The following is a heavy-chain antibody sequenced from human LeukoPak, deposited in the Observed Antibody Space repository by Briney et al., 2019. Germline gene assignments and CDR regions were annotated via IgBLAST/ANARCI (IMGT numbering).Heavy chain of an antibody. Sequence: ASVKVSCKASGYTFTNYYIHWVRQAPGQGLEWMGIINPSGSSTSYAQKFQGRVTMTRDTPTSTVYMELSSLRPEDTAVYYCAGGTTNTKGAFDMWGQGTMVTVSS. J-gene: IGHJ3*02. V-gene: IGHV1-46*01. CDR2: INPSGSST. CDR3: AGGTTNTKGAFDM. CDR1: GYTFTNYY. D-gene: IGHD2-8*01.